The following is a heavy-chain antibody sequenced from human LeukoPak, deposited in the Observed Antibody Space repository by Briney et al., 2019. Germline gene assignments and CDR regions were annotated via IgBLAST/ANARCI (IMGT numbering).Heavy chain of an antibody. Sequence: ASVKVSCKASGYTFTRYYMHWVRQAPGQGLEWMGWINPNSGGTNYAQKFQGRVTMTRDTSTSTIYMELNSLRFEDTAVYYCTREGYSRGWYSYWGQGTLVTVSS. V-gene: IGHV1-2*02. D-gene: IGHD6-19*01. J-gene: IGHJ4*02. CDR3: TREGYSRGWYSY. CDR2: INPNSGGT. CDR1: GYTFTRYY.